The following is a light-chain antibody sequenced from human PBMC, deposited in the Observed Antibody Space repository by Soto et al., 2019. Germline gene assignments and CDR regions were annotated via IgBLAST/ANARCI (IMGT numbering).Light chain of an antibody. CDR2: AAS. J-gene: IGKJ1*01. CDR1: QTISSY. CDR3: QQSSRTPWT. Sequence: DIQMTQSPASLSASVGDRVTMTCRASQTISSYLNWYQKKPVKAPTLLIYAASTLQSGVPSRFSGSRSGTDFTLTISSLQPEDFASYYCQQSSRTPWTFGQGTKVEIK. V-gene: IGKV1-39*01.